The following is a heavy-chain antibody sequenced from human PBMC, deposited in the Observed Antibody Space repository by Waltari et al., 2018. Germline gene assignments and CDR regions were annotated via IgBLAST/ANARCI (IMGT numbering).Heavy chain of an antibody. V-gene: IGHV4-39*01. CDR2: VYYSGNP. CDR1: GDSISIDTYY. CDR3: ARHASWFDP. Sequence: QVRLQESGPGLVRPSETLSLTCTVSGDSISIDTYYWGWIRQAPGKGLEWIGSVYYSGNPYYNPSLKSRVTMSIDTSKNLFSLNLDSVTAADTAVYYCARHASWFDPWGQGTLVTVSS. J-gene: IGHJ5*02.